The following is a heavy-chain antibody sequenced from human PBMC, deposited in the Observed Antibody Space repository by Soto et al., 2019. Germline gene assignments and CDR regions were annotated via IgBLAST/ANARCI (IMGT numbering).Heavy chain of an antibody. V-gene: IGHV4-31*03. D-gene: IGHD6-19*01. J-gene: IGHJ4*02. CDR3: AREQWGFDS. CDR1: NGSISTNGHY. CDR2: IYYTGNS. Sequence: QVQLQESGPELVKSSQTLSLTCTVSNGSISTNGHYWTWIRQRPGKGLEWIAYIYYTGNSYYNPSLKSRLTISIATSKNQSSLTLRYVTAADTAVYYCAREQWGFDSWGQGTLVTVSS.